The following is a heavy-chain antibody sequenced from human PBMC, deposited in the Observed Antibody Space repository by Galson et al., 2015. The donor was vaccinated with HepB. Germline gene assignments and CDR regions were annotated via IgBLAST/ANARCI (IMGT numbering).Heavy chain of an antibody. Sequence: CAISGDSVSSNTAAWNWIRQSPSRGLEWLGRTYYRSRWYNEYAVSRININPDTSKNQFSLQLNSVTPEDTAVYYCAGHDDFFGLHDALDIWGQGTMVTVSS. D-gene: IGHD3-16*01. J-gene: IGHJ3*02. CDR1: GDSVSSNTAA. CDR2: TYYRSRWYN. CDR3: AGHDDFFGLHDALDI. V-gene: IGHV6-1*01.